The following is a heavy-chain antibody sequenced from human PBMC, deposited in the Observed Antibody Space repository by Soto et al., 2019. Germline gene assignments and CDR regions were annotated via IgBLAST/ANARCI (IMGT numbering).Heavy chain of an antibody. J-gene: IGHJ4*02. Sequence: PGGSLRLSCAASGFTFSSYGMHWVRQAPGKGLEWVAVISYDGSNKYYADSVKGRFTISRDNSKNTLYLQMNSLRAEDTAVYYCAKERSRIAARSFDYWGQGTLVTVSS. CDR2: ISYDGSNK. V-gene: IGHV3-30*18. CDR1: GFTFSSYG. CDR3: AKERSRIAARSFDY. D-gene: IGHD6-6*01.